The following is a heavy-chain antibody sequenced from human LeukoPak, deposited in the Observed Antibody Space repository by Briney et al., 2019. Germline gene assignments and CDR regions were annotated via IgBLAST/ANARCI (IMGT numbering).Heavy chain of an antibody. CDR2: INHSGST. J-gene: IGHJ6*02. CDR1: GGSISSGGYS. Sequence: PSQTLSLTCAVSGGSISSGGYSWSWIRQPPGKGLEWIGEINHSGSTNYNPSLKSRVTISVDTSKNQFSLKLSSVTAADTAVYYCARGEPYYDILTGYYNHYNYGMDVWGQGTTVTVSS. CDR3: ARGEPYYDILTGYYNHYNYGMDV. D-gene: IGHD3-9*01. V-gene: IGHV4-30-2*01.